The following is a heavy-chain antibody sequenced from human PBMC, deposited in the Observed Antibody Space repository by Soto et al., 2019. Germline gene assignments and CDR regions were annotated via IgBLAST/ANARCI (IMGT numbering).Heavy chain of an antibody. CDR3: ARDGWHYGDYEYLQQ. CDR1: GYTFTSYG. D-gene: IGHD4-17*01. V-gene: IGHV1-18*01. Sequence: QVQLVQSGAEVKKPGASVKVSCKASGYTFTSYGITWVRQAPGQGLEWMGWIRAYNGNTNYAQNLQGRVTMTTDTSTSTAYMELRSLRSYDTAVYYCARDGWHYGDYEYLQQWGQGTLVTFA. J-gene: IGHJ1*01. CDR2: IRAYNGNT.